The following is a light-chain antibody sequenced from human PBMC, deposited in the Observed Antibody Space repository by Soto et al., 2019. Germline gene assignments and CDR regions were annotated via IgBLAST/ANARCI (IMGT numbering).Light chain of an antibody. Sequence: IQMTQSPSSLSASVGDRVTITCRASEDISNYLAWYQQKSGKVPKLLIYGASTLQSGVPSRFSGSGSGTDFTLTISSLQTEDVATYYCQNYNRATWTFGQGTKVESK. J-gene: IGKJ1*01. CDR2: GAS. V-gene: IGKV1-27*01. CDR1: EDISNY. CDR3: QNYNRATWT.